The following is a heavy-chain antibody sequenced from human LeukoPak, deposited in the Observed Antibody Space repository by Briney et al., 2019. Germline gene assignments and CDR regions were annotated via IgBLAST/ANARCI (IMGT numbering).Heavy chain of an antibody. V-gene: IGHV3-43*02. CDR1: GFTFEDYG. D-gene: IGHD4/OR15-4a*01. Sequence: GGSLRLSCAASGFTFEDYGMHWARQAPAKGRGWVSFIRGDGGVTYYGESVKGRFTVSRDNSEDSLYLQMDRLRAEDTAFYYCVKDGPVLSFWGQGTLVTVSS. J-gene: IGHJ4*02. CDR2: IRGDGGVT. CDR3: VKDGPVLSF.